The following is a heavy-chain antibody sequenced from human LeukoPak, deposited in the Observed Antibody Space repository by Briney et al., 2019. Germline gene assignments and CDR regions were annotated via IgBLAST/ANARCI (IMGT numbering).Heavy chain of an antibody. CDR1: GYTFTSYG. V-gene: IGHV1-18*01. J-gene: IGHJ4*02. CDR2: ISAYNGNT. D-gene: IGHD3-22*01. CDR3: ARVYYDSSGYYPLDY. Sequence: ASVKVSCKASGYTFTSYGISWVRQAPGQGLGWMGWISAYNGNTNYAQKLQGRVTMTTDTSTSTAYMELRSLRSDDTAVYYCARVYYDSSGYYPLDYWGQGTLVTVSS.